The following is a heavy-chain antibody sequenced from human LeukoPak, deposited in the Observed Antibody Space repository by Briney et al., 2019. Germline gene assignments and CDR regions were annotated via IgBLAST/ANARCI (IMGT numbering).Heavy chain of an antibody. CDR2: ISYDGSNK. J-gene: IGHJ4*02. Sequence: GGSLRLSCAASGFTFSSYGMHWVRQAPGKGLEWVAVISYDGSNKYYADSVKGRFTISRDNSKNTLYLRMNSLRAEDTAVYYCAKGTGGWLYDYWGQGTLVTVSS. CDR1: GFTFSSYG. D-gene: IGHD6-19*01. V-gene: IGHV3-30*18. CDR3: AKGTGGWLYDY.